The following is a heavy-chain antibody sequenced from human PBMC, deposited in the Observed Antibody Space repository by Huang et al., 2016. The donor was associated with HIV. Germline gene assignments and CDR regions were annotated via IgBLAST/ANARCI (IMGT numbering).Heavy chain of an antibody. CDR1: GYRFSSYW. CDR2: IFPEASYT. J-gene: IGHJ4*02. D-gene: IGHD6-6*01. V-gene: IGHV5-51*01. CDR3: ARRFSSSSGYFDY. Sequence: VQLVQSGAEVKKPGESLKNSCKGSGYRFSSYWIAWVRQMPGKGLEWMGCIFPEASYTTYSPSFERQVTISADKSIGTACLQWSSLKASDTAMYYCARRFSSSSGYFDYWGQGSLVTVSS.